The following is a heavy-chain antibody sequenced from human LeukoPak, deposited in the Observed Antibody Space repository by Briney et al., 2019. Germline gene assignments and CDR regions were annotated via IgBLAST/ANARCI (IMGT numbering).Heavy chain of an antibody. D-gene: IGHD2-2*01. J-gene: IGHJ4*02. CDR3: ARALNALFDY. V-gene: IGHV1-18*01. CDR1: GYTFTSYD. Sequence: ASVKVSCKASGYTFTSYDINWVRQATGQGLEWMGWISAYNGNTNYAQKLQGRVTMTTDTSTSTAHMELRSLRSDDTAVYYCARALNALFDYWGQGTLVTVSS. CDR2: ISAYNGNT.